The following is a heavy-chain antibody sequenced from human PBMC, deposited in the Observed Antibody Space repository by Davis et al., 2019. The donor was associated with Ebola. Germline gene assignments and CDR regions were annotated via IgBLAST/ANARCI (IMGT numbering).Heavy chain of an antibody. CDR1: GYTFTRYG. J-gene: IGHJ4*02. CDR3: ARDTHQGIAAAGSPGY. CDR2: VSAYNGDT. Sequence: ASVKVSCKASGYTFTRYGFNWVRQAPGQGLEWMGWVSAYNGDTNYAQKLQGRVTMTTDTSTITAYMELRSLRSDDTAVYYCARDTHQGIAAAGSPGYWGQGTLVTVSS. D-gene: IGHD6-13*01. V-gene: IGHV1-18*01.